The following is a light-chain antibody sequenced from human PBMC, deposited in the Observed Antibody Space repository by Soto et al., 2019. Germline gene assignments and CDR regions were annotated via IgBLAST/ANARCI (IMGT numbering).Light chain of an antibody. CDR2: EVS. J-gene: IGLJ1*01. CDR3: SSYTSRNPYV. V-gene: IGLV2-14*01. CDR1: SSDVGGYNY. Sequence: QSALTQPASVSGSPGQSITISCTGTSSDVGGYNYVSWYQQHPGKAPKLLIYEVSSRPSGVSNRFSGSKSGNTASLTISGLQAEDEADYYCSSYTSRNPYVFGTGTKLTVL.